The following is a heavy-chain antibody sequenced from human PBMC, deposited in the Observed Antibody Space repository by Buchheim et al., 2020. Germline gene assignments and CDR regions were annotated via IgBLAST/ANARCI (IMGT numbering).Heavy chain of an antibody. CDR2: INPSGGNT. V-gene: IGHV1-46*01. D-gene: IGHD2/OR15-2a*01. Sequence: QAQLVQSGTEVKKPGASVKVLCKASEYTFTSYHIHWVRQAPGQGFEWMGIINPSGGNTKYAQKFQGRVTMTRDMSTTAVYMELSSLRSDDTALYYCARGYCTSTTRCYDGGRFDPWGQGTL. CDR3: ARGYCTSTTRCYDGGRFDP. J-gene: IGHJ5*02. CDR1: EYTFTSYH.